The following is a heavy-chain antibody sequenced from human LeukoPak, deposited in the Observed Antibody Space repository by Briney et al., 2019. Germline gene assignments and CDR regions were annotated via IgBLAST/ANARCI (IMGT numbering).Heavy chain of an antibody. V-gene: IGHV4-59*01. CDR2: IYYSGST. CDR3: ASSVGATSALDY. CDR1: GGSISSYY. D-gene: IGHD1-26*01. Sequence: LETLSLTCTVSGGSISSYYWSWIRQPPGKGLEWIGYIYYSGSTNYNPSLKSRVTISVDTSKNQFSLKLSSVTAADTAVYYCASSVGATSALDYWGQGTLVTVSS. J-gene: IGHJ4*02.